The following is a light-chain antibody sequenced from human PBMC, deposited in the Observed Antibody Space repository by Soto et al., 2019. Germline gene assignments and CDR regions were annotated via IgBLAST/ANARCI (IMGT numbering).Light chain of an antibody. CDR3: QQYGSSPLT. CDR2: SAS. J-gene: IGKJ4*01. Sequence: EIVLTQSPGTLSLSPGERATLSCRASQSVSISYLAWYQQKPGQAPRLLIYSASSRATGIPDRFSGSGSGTDFTLTISRLEPEDFAVYYCQQYGSSPLTFGGGTKVEIK. V-gene: IGKV3-20*01. CDR1: QSVSISY.